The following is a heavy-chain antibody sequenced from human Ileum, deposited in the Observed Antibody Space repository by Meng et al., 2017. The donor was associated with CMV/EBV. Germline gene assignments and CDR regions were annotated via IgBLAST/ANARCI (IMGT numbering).Heavy chain of an antibody. D-gene: IGHD2-8*01. V-gene: IGHV3-7*01. CDR2: TNEDGSDK. CDR3: ASTGPLYGLYFCY. J-gene: IGHJ4*02. CDR1: GSSFSNSW. Sequence: GGSLRLSCAASGSSFSNSWMIWVRRAPGKGLEWVVKTNEDGSDKYYVDSVKGRFTIFRDNAKNSVYLQMNSLRAEDTAVYYCASTGPLYGLYFCYWGQGTLVTVSS.